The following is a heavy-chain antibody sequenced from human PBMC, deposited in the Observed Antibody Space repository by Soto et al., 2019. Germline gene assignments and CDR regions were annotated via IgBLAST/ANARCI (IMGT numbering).Heavy chain of an antibody. J-gene: IGHJ4*02. Sequence: QVLLVESGGGVVQPGTSLTLSCAASGFPFTSYAMHWVRQTPEKGLQWLTIISSDGSTIHYVDSVKGRFTISRDNSKNTVYLQMNSLRSDDTAVYYCARGTGSGSFVMDYWGQGTLVTASS. D-gene: IGHD3-10*01. CDR2: ISSDGSTI. CDR1: GFPFTSYA. V-gene: IGHV3-30-3*01. CDR3: ARGTGSGSFVMDY.